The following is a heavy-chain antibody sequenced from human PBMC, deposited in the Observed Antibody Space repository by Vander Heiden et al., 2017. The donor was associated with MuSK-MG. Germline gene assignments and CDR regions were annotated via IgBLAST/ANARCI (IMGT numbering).Heavy chain of an antibody. CDR2: ISYDGSNK. CDR3: AIDQDGYIWCAPDY. D-gene: IGHD5-12*01. J-gene: IGHJ4*02. CDR1: GSPFRSYA. V-gene: IGHV3-30*04. Sequence: QVQLVESGGGGVRPGRSLRLPCEAPGSPFRSYAMHWVRQAPGKGLEWVAVISYDGSNKYYADSVKGRFTISRDNSKNTLYLQMKSMRAEDTAVYYFAIDQDGYIWCAPDYWGQGTMVTVSS.